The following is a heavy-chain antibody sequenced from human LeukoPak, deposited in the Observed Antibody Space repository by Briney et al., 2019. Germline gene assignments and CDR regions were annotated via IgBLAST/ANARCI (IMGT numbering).Heavy chain of an antibody. Sequence: PSETLSLTCTVSAYSISSGYYWGWIRQPPGKGLEWIGSIYHSGRAYYNPSLKSRVTISVDTSKNQFSLKLSSVTAADTAMYYCARYGVWGTYRAFDYWGQGTLVTVSS. CDR2: IYHSGRA. V-gene: IGHV4-38-2*02. CDR3: ARYGVWGTYRAFDY. D-gene: IGHD3-16*02. CDR1: AYSISSGYY. J-gene: IGHJ4*02.